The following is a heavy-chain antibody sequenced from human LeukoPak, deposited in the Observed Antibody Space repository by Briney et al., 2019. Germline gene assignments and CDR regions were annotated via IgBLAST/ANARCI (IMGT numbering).Heavy chain of an antibody. V-gene: IGHV3-48*01. CDR1: GFPFSTYS. D-gene: IGHD3-10*01. CDR3: ARVPLWFGELGNWFDP. CDR2: ITSTSGTI. J-gene: IGHJ5*02. Sequence: GGSLRFSCVTSGFPFSTYSMNWVRQAPGKGLEWLSYITSTSGTIYYADSVKGRFTISRDNAKNSLYLQMNSLRAEDTAVYYCARVPLWFGELGNWFDPWGQGTLVTVSS.